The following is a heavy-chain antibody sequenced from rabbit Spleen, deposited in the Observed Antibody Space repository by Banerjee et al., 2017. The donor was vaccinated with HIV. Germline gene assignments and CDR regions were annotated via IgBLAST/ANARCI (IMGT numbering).Heavy chain of an antibody. CDR2: IYTAGGST. Sequence: EESGGGLVQPEGSLTLTCTASGFSFSNIYWISWVRQAPGKGLEYIAYIYTAGGSTYYASWAKGRFTITRSTSLNTVTLQLNSLTAADTATYFCARLSSGAFNLWGPGTLVTVS. CDR1: GFSFSNIYW. J-gene: IGHJ4*01. V-gene: IGHV1S45*01. CDR3: ARLSSGAFNL. D-gene: IGHD1-1*01.